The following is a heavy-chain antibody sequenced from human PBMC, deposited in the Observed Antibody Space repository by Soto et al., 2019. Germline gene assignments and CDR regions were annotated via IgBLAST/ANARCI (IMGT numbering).Heavy chain of an antibody. Sequence: GGSMRLSCAASAFTFSSYVMSWVRPSQGEGLEWVSAIRGSGGSTYYTDYVKGRFTISRDNTKNSLYLQMISLRAEDTAVYYGAKVSMVRGEHYGMDVWGQGTTVTVSS. CDR3: AKVSMVRGEHYGMDV. V-gene: IGHV3-23*01. J-gene: IGHJ6*02. CDR1: AFTFSSYV. CDR2: IRGSGGST. D-gene: IGHD3-10*01.